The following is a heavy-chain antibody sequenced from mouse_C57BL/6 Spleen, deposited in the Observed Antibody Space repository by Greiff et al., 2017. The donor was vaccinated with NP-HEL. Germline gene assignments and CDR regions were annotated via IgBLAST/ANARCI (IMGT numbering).Heavy chain of an antibody. V-gene: IGHV3-2*02. D-gene: IGHD1-2*01. CDR3: ARTARIKY. CDR1: GYSITSGYG. CDR2: ISYSGST. J-gene: IGHJ2*01. Sequence: EVKLMESGPGLVKPSQSPSLTCTVPGYSITSGYGWNWIRQFPGNKLEWMGYISYSGSTNYNPSLKSRISITRDTSKNQFFLQLNSVTTEDTATYYCARTARIKYWGQGTTLTVSS.